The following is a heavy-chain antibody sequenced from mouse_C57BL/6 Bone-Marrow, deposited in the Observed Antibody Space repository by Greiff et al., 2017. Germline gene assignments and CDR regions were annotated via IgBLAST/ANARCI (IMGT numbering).Heavy chain of an antibody. V-gene: IGHV1-50*01. CDR2: IDPSDSYT. J-gene: IGHJ3*01. CDR3: ARSGSTTVVGRFAY. CDR1: GYTFTSYW. D-gene: IGHD1-1*01. Sequence: QVQLQQPGAELVKPGASVKLSCKASGYTFTSYWMQWVKQRPGQGLEWIGEIDPSDSYTNYNQKFKGKATLTVDTSSSTAYMELRSLTSEDSAVYYCARSGSTTVVGRFAYWGQGTLVTVSA.